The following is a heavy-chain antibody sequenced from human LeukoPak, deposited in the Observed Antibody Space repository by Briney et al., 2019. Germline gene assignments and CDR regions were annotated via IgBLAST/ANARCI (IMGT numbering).Heavy chain of an antibody. Sequence: PGRSLRLSCAASGSTFSSYGMHWVRQAPGKGLEWVAVISYDGSNKYYADSVKGRFTISRDNSKNTLYLQMNSLRAEDTAVYYCAKDHITMVRVNWFDPWGQGTLVTVSS. V-gene: IGHV3-30*18. J-gene: IGHJ5*02. D-gene: IGHD3-10*01. CDR1: GSTFSSYG. CDR3: AKDHITMVRVNWFDP. CDR2: ISYDGSNK.